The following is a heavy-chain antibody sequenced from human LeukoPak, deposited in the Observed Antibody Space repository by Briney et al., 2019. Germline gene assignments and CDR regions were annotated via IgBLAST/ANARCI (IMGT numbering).Heavy chain of an antibody. CDR3: AASLSGYYSFEFDY. Sequence: ASVKVSCKASGFTFTSSAVQWVRPARGQRVAWIGWIVVGSGNTNYAQKFQERVTIPRDMLTSTAYMELSSLRSEDTAVYYCAASLSGYYSFEFDYWGQGTLVTVSS. CDR2: IVVGSGNT. CDR1: GFTFTSSA. D-gene: IGHD3-22*01. J-gene: IGHJ4*02. V-gene: IGHV1-58*01.